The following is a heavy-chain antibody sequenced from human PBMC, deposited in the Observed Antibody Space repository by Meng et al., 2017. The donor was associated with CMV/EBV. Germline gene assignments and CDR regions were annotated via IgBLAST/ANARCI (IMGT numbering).Heavy chain of an antibody. J-gene: IGHJ4*02. Sequence: SETLSLTCTVSGYSISSGYYWGWIWQPPGKGLEWIGSIYHSGSTYYNPSLKSRVTISVDTSKNQFSLKLSSVTAADTAVYYCAIEYYYGSGSQFDYWGQGTLVTVSS. CDR2: IYHSGST. V-gene: IGHV4-38-2*02. CDR3: AIEYYYGSGSQFDY. D-gene: IGHD3-10*01. CDR1: GYSISSGYY.